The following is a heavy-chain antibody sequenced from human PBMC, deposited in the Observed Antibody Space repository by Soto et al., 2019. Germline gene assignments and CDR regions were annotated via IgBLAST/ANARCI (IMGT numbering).Heavy chain of an antibody. D-gene: IGHD4-4*01. Sequence: GESLKISCKASGYIFTTYWIAWVRQMPGKGLEWMGIINPGDSDIRYSPSFQGQVTISADNSISTAYLQWSSLKASDTAMYYCARHEQFYYYYYGMDVWGQGTAVTVSS. CDR1: GYIFTTYW. CDR3: ARHEQFYYYYYGMDV. V-gene: IGHV5-51*01. CDR2: INPGDSDI. J-gene: IGHJ6*02.